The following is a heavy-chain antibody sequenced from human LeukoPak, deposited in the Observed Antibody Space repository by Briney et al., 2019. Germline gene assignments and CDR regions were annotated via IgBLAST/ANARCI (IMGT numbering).Heavy chain of an antibody. CDR3: ARLSIAVAGTIYY. J-gene: IGHJ4*02. Sequence: LETLSLTCTVSGGSISSSSYYWGWIRQPPGKGLEWIGSIYYSGSTYYDPSLKSRVTISVDTSKNQFSLKLSSVTAADTAVYYCARLSIAVAGTIYYWGQGTLVTVSS. V-gene: IGHV4-39*01. CDR2: IYYSGST. D-gene: IGHD6-19*01. CDR1: GGSISSSSYY.